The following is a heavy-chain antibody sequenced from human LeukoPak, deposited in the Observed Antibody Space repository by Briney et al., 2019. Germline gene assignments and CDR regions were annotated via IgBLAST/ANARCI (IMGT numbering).Heavy chain of an antibody. CDR2: INTDGSST. J-gene: IGHJ4*02. Sequence: PGGSLRLSCAASGFTFSSYGMHWVRQAPGKGLVWVSRINTDGSSTSYADSVKGRFTISRDNSKNTLYLQMNSLRAEDTAVYYCAKVGESGGDWGQGTLVTVSS. V-gene: IGHV3-74*01. CDR3: AKVGESGGD. CDR1: GFTFSSYG. D-gene: IGHD3-10*01.